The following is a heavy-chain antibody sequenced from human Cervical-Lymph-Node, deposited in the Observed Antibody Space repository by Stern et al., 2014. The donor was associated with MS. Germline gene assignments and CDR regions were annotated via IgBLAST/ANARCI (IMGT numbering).Heavy chain of an antibody. J-gene: IGHJ3*02. CDR3: AGAIGKYELLESFDM. CDR1: GASVGGGDWY. Sequence: VQLVESGPGLVKPSQTLSLACAVSGASVGGGDWYWSWIRQPPGKGLEWLGHIYYSGTTYYKPSLKSRLIISLATSKNQFSLNLTSVTAADTAVYYCAGAIGKYELLESFDMWGQGTMVTVSS. V-gene: IGHV4-30-4*01. CDR2: IYYSGTT. D-gene: IGHD1-1*01.